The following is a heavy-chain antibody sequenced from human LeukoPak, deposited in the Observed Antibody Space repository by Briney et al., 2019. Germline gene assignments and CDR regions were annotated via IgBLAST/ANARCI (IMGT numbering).Heavy chain of an antibody. V-gene: IGHV4-34*01. J-gene: IGHJ4*02. CDR1: GGSFSGYY. D-gene: IGHD3-10*01. Sequence: KPSETLSLTCAVYGGSFSGYYWSWIRQPPGKGLEWIGEINHSGSTNYNPSLKSRVTISVDTSKNQFSLKLSSVTAADTAVYYCARFYYGSGSYYTIDYWGQGTLVTVSS. CDR3: ARFYYGSGSYYTIDY. CDR2: INHSGST.